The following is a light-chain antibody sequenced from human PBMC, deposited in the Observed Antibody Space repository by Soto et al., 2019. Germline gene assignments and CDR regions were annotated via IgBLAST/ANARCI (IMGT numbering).Light chain of an antibody. Sequence: DIMMTQSPDSLALSLVERAGINCKSAHSFFSRSNYKNYLAWYQQKPGQPPKLLIYWASTRESGVPDRFSGSGSGTDFTLTISSLQAEDVAVYYCQQFYNTPLTFGPGTKVDI. CDR3: QQFYNTPLT. J-gene: IGKJ3*01. CDR2: WAS. V-gene: IGKV4-1*01. CDR1: HSFFSRSNYKNY.